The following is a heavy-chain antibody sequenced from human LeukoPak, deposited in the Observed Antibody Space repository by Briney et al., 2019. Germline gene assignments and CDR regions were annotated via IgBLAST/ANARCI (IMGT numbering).Heavy chain of an antibody. Sequence: GASVKVSCKASGYSFTDYYMHWVRQAPGQGLEWMGSINPETGGTNYARKFQGRVTMTTDTTISTAYMQLSRLRSDDTAVYYCARRPLVVEVAAFEYWGQGTLVTVSS. V-gene: IGHV1-2*02. CDR1: GYSFTDYY. CDR3: ARRPLVVEVAAFEY. J-gene: IGHJ4*02. CDR2: INPETGGT. D-gene: IGHD2-2*01.